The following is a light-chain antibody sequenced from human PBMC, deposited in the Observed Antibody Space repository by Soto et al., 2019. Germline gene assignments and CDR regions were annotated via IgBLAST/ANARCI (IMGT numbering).Light chain of an antibody. Sequence: EIVLTQSPRTLSLSPGARATLSCRASQGVSSSYLAWYQQKPGQAPRLLIYGASSRATGIPDRFSGSGSGTDFTLTISRLEPEDFALYYCQHYVERSPITFGQGTRLEN. CDR2: GAS. V-gene: IGKV3-20*01. CDR1: QGVSSSY. CDR3: QHYVERSPIT. J-gene: IGKJ5*01.